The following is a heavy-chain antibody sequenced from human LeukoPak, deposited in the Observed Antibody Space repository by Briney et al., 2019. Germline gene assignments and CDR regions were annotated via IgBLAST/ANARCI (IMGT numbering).Heavy chain of an antibody. V-gene: IGHV1-2*02. CDR1: GYTFTGYY. D-gene: IGHD2-2*01. J-gene: IGHJ6*02. Sequence: ASVKVSCKASGYTFTGYYMHWVRQAPGQGLEWMGWINPNSGGTNYAQRFQGRVTMIRDTSISTAYMELSRLRSDDTAVYYCARALYCSSTSCYAQKTYYYYGMDVWGQGTTVTVSS. CDR3: ARALYCSSTSCYAQKTYYYYGMDV. CDR2: INPNSGGT.